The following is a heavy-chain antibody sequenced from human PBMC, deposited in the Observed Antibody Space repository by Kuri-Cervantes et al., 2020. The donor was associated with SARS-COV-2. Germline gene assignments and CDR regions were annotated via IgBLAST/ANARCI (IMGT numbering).Heavy chain of an antibody. J-gene: IGHJ4*02. V-gene: IGHV3-48*03. CDR3: ARDANYGSRLPRKFDY. CDR2: ISSSGSAI. CDR1: GFTFSSSE. D-gene: IGHD5-12*01. Sequence: GESLKISCAASGFTFSSSEMHWVRQAPGKGLEGVSYISSSGSAIYYADSVKGRFTISRDNAKNSLYLQMNSLRDEDTAVYYCARDANYGSRLPRKFDYWGQGTLVTVSS.